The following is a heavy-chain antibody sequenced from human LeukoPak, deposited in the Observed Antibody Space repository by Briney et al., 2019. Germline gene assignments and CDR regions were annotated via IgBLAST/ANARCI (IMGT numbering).Heavy chain of an antibody. Sequence: GGSLRLSCAASGFTFSSYWMHWVRQAPGKGLVWVSRINSDGSSTSYADSVKGRSTISRDNAKNTLYLQMNSLRAEDTAVYYCARVGSHSSSWLRNYYYYMDVWGKGTTVTVSS. D-gene: IGHD6-13*01. CDR3: ARVGSHSSSWLRNYYYYMDV. CDR2: INSDGSST. CDR1: GFTFSSYW. V-gene: IGHV3-74*01. J-gene: IGHJ6*03.